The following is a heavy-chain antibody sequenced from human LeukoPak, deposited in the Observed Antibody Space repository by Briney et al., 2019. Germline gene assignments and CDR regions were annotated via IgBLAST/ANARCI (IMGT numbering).Heavy chain of an antibody. CDR3: ASSIYCNGGGRYCAFDI. CDR1: GFTFSNYW. CDR2: ITQDGSEK. Sequence: GGSLRLSCAASGFTFSNYWMSWVRQAPGKWLEWVAKITQDGSEKYSVDSVKGRFTISRENAKNSLYLQMNSLRVDDTAVYYCASSIYCNGGGRYCAFDIWGQGTMVTVSA. J-gene: IGHJ3*02. V-gene: IGHV3-7*01. D-gene: IGHD2-15*01.